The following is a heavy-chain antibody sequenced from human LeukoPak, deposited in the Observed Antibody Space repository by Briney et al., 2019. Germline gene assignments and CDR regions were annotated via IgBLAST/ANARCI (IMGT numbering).Heavy chain of an antibody. D-gene: IGHD1-7*01. J-gene: IGHJ4*02. CDR3: AKLKTKGTFDY. CDR1: GFTFSSYA. Sequence: GGSLRLPCAGSGFTFSSYAMSWVRQAPGKGLEWVSGISGSGDSTYYADSVKGRFTISRDNSKNTLYLQMNSLRAEDTAVYYCAKLKTKGTFDYWGQGTLVTVSS. CDR2: ISGSGDST. V-gene: IGHV3-23*01.